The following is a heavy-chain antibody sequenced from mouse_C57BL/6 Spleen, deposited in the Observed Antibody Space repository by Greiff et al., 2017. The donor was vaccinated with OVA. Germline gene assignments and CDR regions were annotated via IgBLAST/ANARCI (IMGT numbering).Heavy chain of an antibody. CDR1: GYSITSGYY. CDR2: ISYDGSN. Sequence: DVQLQESGPGLVKPSQSLSLTCSVTGYSITSGYYWNWIRQFPGNKLEWMGYISYDGSNNYNPSLKNRISITRDTSKNQFFLKLNSVTTEDTATYYCARSFYYADYWGQGTTLTVSS. J-gene: IGHJ2*01. V-gene: IGHV3-6*01. CDR3: ARSFYYADY. D-gene: IGHD1-1*01.